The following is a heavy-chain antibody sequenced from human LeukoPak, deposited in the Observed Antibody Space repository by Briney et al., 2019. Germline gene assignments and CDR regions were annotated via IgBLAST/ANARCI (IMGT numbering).Heavy chain of an antibody. J-gene: IGHJ4*02. CDR1: GLTFDDYA. CDR3: AKDTTYYYDSSGYYRVLYFDY. CDR2: ISWNSGSI. V-gene: IGHV3-9*01. Sequence: GGSLRLSCAASGLTFDDYATHWVRQAPGKGLEWVSGISWNSGSIGYADSVKGRFTISRDNAKNSLYLQMNSLRAEDTALYYCAKDTTYYYDSSGYYRVLYFDYWGQGTLVTVSS. D-gene: IGHD3-22*01.